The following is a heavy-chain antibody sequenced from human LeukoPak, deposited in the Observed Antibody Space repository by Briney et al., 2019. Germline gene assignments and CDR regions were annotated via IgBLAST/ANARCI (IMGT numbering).Heavy chain of an antibody. V-gene: IGHV3-23*01. J-gene: IGHJ4*02. Sequence: ETLSLTCTVSGGSISSSSYYWGWIRQPPGKGLEWVSAISGSGGSTYYADSVKGRFTISRDNSKNTLYLQMNSLRAEDTAVYYCAKVLVLVSANRYYFDYWGRGTLVTVSS. CDR1: GGSISSSSYY. CDR3: AKVLVLVSANRYYFDY. D-gene: IGHD2-15*01. CDR2: ISGSGGST.